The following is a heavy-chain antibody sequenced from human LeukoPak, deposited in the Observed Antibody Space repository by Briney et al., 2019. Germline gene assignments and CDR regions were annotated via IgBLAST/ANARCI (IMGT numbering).Heavy chain of an antibody. D-gene: IGHD3-22*01. CDR3: ARNRYYYDFSGYYVDY. V-gene: IGHV5-10-1*01. CDR1: GYSFSSYW. Sequence: GESLKISCKGSGYSFSSYWISWVRQMPGKGLEWMGSIDPSDSYTNCSPSFQGHVIISTDKSISTAYLQSSSLRASDTAMYYCARNRYYYDFSGYYVDYWGQGTLVTVSS. J-gene: IGHJ4*02. CDR2: IDPSDSYT.